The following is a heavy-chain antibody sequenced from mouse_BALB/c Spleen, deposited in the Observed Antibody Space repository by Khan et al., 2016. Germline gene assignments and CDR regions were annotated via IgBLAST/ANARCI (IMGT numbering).Heavy chain of an antibody. Sequence: EVELVESGGGLVQPGGSRKLSCAASGFTFSSFGMHWVRQAPEKGLEWVAYISSGSSTIYYADTVTGRFTISRDNPKNTLFLQMTSLRSEDTAKYYCARTGDDRYDYWGQRTLVTVTA. J-gene: IGHJ3*01. D-gene: IGHD2-14*01. CDR3: ARTGDDRYDY. V-gene: IGHV5-17*02. CDR1: GFTFSSFG. CDR2: ISSGSSTI.